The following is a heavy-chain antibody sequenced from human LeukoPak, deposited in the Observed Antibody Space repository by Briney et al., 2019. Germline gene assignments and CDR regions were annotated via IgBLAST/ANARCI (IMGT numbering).Heavy chain of an antibody. V-gene: IGHV1-2*06. CDR3: ARDPIGSRWPYYFDY. D-gene: IGHD6-13*01. Sequence: GASVKVSCKASGYTLTDYYMHWVRQAPGQGLEWMGRINPNSGGTNYAQKFQGRVTMTRDTSISTVYMELSRLRSDDTAVYYCARDPIGSRWPYYFDYWGQGTLVTVSS. J-gene: IGHJ4*02. CDR1: GYTLTDYY. CDR2: INPNSGGT.